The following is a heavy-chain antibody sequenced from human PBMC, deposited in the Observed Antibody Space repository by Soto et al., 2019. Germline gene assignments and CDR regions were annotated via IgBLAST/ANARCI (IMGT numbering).Heavy chain of an antibody. V-gene: IGHV1-18*04. CDR2: ISAYNGNT. CDR1: GYTFTSYG. CDR3: AREREGYCSSTSCYYFDY. Sequence: QVQLVQSGAEVKKPGASVKVSCKASGYTFTSYGISWVRQAPGQGLEWMGWISAYNGNTNYAQKLQGRVTMTTDTPTSTAYMELRSLRSDDTAVYYCAREREGYCSSTSCYYFDYWGQGTLVTVSS. J-gene: IGHJ4*02. D-gene: IGHD2-2*01.